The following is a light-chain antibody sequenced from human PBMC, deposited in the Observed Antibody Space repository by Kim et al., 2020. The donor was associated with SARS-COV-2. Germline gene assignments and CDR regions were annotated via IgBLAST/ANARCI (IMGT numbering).Light chain of an antibody. Sequence: PGERATLSCRASQSVISNYLAWYQQKPGQAPRLLLHGASIRATGIPDRFSGSGSGTDFTLTISRLEPEDFAVYYCQQYVTSPPYTFGQGTKLEIK. J-gene: IGKJ2*01. V-gene: IGKV3-20*01. CDR3: QQYVTSPPYT. CDR1: QSVISNY. CDR2: GAS.